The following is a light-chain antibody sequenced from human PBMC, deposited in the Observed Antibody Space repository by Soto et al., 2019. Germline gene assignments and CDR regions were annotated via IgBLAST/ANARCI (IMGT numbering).Light chain of an antibody. V-gene: IGLV2-14*01. J-gene: IGLJ2*01. CDR2: EVS. Sequence: QSALTQPASVSGSPGQSITISCTGTSSDVGGYNYVSWYQQHPGKAPKLMIYEVSNRPSEVSNRFSGSKSGNTASLTISGLQAEAEGNYYWISYTSGSTLVVFGGWTKLTVL. CDR1: SSDVGGYNY. CDR3: ISYTSGSTLVV.